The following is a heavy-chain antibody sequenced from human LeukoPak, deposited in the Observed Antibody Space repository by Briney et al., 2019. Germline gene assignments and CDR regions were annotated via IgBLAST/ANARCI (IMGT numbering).Heavy chain of an antibody. V-gene: IGHV3-23*01. CDR2: ISGSGGST. J-gene: IGHJ4*02. CDR1: GFTFSSYA. CDR3: AKVPSYYFDSSGYSKFDY. D-gene: IGHD3-22*01. Sequence: GGSLRLSCAASGFTFSSYAMSWVRQAPGKGLEWVSAISGSGGSTYYADSVKGRFTISRDNSKNTLYLQMNSLRAEDTAVYYCAKVPSYYFDSSGYSKFDYWGQGTLVTVSS.